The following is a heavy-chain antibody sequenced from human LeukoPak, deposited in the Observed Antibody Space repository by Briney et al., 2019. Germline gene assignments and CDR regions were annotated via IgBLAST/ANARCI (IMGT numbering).Heavy chain of an antibody. CDR1: GYTFTSYA. CDR2: INAGNGNT. V-gene: IGHV1-3*01. Sequence: ASVKVSCKASGYTFTSYAMHWVRQAPGQRLEWMGWINAGNGNTEYSQKFQGRVTITRDTSASTAYMELSSLRSEDTAVYYCARSPGTMVRGVIVVYGMDVWGQGTTVTVSS. J-gene: IGHJ6*02. CDR3: ARSPGTMVRGVIVVYGMDV. D-gene: IGHD3-10*01.